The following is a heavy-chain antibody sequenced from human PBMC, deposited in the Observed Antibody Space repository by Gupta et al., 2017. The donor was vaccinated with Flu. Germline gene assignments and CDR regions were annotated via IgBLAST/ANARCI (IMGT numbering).Heavy chain of an antibody. CDR2: ISWNSGSI. J-gene: IGHJ6*02. V-gene: IGHV3-9*01. Sequence: EVQLVESGGGLVQPGRSLRLSCAASGFTFDYYGMHWVRQAPGKGLEWVSGISWNSGSIGYADSVKGRFAISRDNAKTSLYLQMNSLRAEDTALYYCAKGRSSGWYPAEYYYYGMDVWGQGTTVTVSS. CDR1: GFTFDYYG. CDR3: AKGRSSGWYPAEYYYYGMDV. D-gene: IGHD6-19*01.